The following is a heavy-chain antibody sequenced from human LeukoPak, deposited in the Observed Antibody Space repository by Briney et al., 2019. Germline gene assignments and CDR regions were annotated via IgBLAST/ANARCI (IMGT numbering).Heavy chain of an antibody. V-gene: IGHV4-39*01. CDR3: TRRASGSGGTQAGMDV. J-gene: IGHJ6*02. CDR1: GGSIRSDFHY. CDR2: ILYTGGS. D-gene: IGHD2-15*01. Sequence: SETLSLNCTVSGGSIRSDFHYWDWIRQPPGKGLEWIGSILYTGGSWVKPSLKSRASISVDTSRNQFSLTLHSVNAIDTALYYCTRRASGSGGTQAGMDVWGQGTTVTVS.